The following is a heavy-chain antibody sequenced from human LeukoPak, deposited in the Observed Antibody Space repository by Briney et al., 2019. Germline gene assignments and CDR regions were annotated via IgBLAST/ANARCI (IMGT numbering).Heavy chain of an antibody. Sequence: SETLSLTCVVYGGSFSDYYWSWIRQPPGKGLEWLGEINHSGSINYNPSLKSRFIVSVDTSKNQFSLKLSSVTAADTAVYYCARSHYYYYYYMDVWGKGITVTVSS. J-gene: IGHJ6*03. V-gene: IGHV4-34*01. CDR3: ARSHYYYYYYMDV. CDR1: GGSFSDYY. CDR2: INHSGSI.